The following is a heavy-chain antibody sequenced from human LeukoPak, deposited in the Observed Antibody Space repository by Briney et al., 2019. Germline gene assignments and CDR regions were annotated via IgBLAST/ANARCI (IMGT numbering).Heavy chain of an antibody. Sequence: GSLRLSCAASGFTFSSYWMHWVRQAPGKGLVWVSRINSDGSSTTYADSVKGRFTISRDNAKNTLYLQMNSLRVEDTAVYYCARDPYSSSPSEMVDYWGQGTLVTVSS. CDR3: ARDPYSSSPSEMVDY. CDR2: INSDGSST. V-gene: IGHV3-74*01. D-gene: IGHD6-13*01. CDR1: GFTFSSYW. J-gene: IGHJ4*02.